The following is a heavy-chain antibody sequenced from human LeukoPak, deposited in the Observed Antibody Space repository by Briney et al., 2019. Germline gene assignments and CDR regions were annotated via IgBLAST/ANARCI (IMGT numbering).Heavy chain of an antibody. CDR3: ATQQGGNPAY. J-gene: IGHJ4*02. CDR2: IYDDNT. V-gene: IGHV3-23*01. CDR1: GFTVSAYA. Sequence: GGSLRLSCAASGFTVSAYAMAWVRQAPGKGLEWVSTIYDDNTYYADSVKGRFAISTDNSKNTLYLQMNSLRVEDTAVYYRATQQGGNPAYWGQGTLVTVSS. D-gene: IGHD1-14*01.